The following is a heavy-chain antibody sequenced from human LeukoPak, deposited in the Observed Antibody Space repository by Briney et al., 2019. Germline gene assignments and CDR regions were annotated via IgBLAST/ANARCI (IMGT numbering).Heavy chain of an antibody. J-gene: IGHJ4*02. V-gene: IGHV4-39*01. CDR2: IYYSGST. Sequence: SSETLSLTCTVSGGSISTGSYYWGWIRQPPGKGLEWIGSIYYSGSTYYNPSLKSRVTISVDTSKNQFSLKLSSVTAADTAVYYCARHVGDGGYSSSSYYFDYWGQGTLVTVSS. CDR1: GGSISTGSYY. CDR3: ARHVGDGGYSSSSYYFDY. D-gene: IGHD6-6*01.